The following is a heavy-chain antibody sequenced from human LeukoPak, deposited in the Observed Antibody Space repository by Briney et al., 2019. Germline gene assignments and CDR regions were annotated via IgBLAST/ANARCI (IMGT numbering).Heavy chain of an antibody. D-gene: IGHD3-3*01. J-gene: IGHJ4*02. CDR1: GGSISSSSYY. Sequence: SETLSLTCTVSGGSISSSSYYWGWIRQPPGKGLEWIGSIYYSGSTYYNPSLKSRVTISVDTSKNQFSLKLSSVTAADTAVYYCARGGPGRFTIFGVVTADYWGQGTLVTVSS. CDR3: ARGGPGRFTIFGVVTADY. CDR2: IYYSGST. V-gene: IGHV4-39*07.